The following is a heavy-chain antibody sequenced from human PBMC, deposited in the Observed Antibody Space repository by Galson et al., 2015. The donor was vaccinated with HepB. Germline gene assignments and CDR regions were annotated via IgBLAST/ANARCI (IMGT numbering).Heavy chain of an antibody. Sequence: LSLTCTVSGGSISSYYWSWIRQPPGKGLEWIGYIYYSGSTNYNPSLKSRVTISVDTSKNQFSLKLSSVTAADTAVYYCARVYGRYYDFWSGYYSYFDYWGQGTLVTVSS. CDR2: IYYSGST. CDR1: GGSISSYY. CDR3: ARVYGRYYDFWSGYYSYFDY. V-gene: IGHV4-59*01. J-gene: IGHJ4*02. D-gene: IGHD3-3*01.